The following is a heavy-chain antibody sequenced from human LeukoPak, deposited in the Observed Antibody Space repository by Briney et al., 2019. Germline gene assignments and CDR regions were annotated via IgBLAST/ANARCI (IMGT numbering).Heavy chain of an antibody. Sequence: SETLSLTCTVSGGSISSHYWSWIRQPPGKGLEWISYLLDSVDTKDNPSLKSRLTLSADTSTNQFSLRLSSVTAADTAVYYCAPIKRGSIYGYFDFWGQGIKVTVSS. D-gene: IGHD5-18*01. V-gene: IGHV4-59*11. CDR1: GGSISSHY. CDR2: LLDSVDT. J-gene: IGHJ4*02. CDR3: APIKRGSIYGYFDF.